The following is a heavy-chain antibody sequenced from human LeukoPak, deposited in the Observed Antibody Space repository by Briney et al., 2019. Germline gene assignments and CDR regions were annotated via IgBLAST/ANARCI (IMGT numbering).Heavy chain of an antibody. D-gene: IGHD3-3*01. CDR2: IYHSGTT. J-gene: IGHJ4*02. CDR3: ATRSYYDFWSGYAWFDY. Sequence: SETLSLTCVVSGYSISSGYYWGWIRQPPGKGLEWIGSIYHSGTTYYNPSLKSRVTISIDTSRNQFSLKLSSVTAADTAVYYCATRSYYDFWSGYAWFDYWGQGTLVTVSS. V-gene: IGHV4-38-2*01. CDR1: GYSISSGYY.